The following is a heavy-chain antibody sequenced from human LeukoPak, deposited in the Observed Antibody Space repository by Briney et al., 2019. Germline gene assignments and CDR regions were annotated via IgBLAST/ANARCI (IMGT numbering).Heavy chain of an antibody. CDR3: ARDRGETGMGDWALDY. V-gene: IGHV3-64*01. J-gene: IGHJ4*02. Sequence: QPGGSLRLSCAASGFTFSSYAMHWVRQAPGKGLEYVSGISSNGGSTYYSNSVKGRFTIPSDNSKNMLYLQMGSLRAEDMAVYYCARDRGETGMGDWALDYWGQGTLVTVSS. CDR1: GFTFSSYA. CDR2: ISSNGGST. D-gene: IGHD1-1*01.